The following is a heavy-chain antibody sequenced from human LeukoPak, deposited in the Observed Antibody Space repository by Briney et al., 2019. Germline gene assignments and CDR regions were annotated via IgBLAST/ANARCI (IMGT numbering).Heavy chain of an antibody. V-gene: IGHV3-74*01. CDR3: ARDYYYGMDV. Sequence: GGSLRLSCAASGFTFSTYWMHWVRQAPGKALEWVSRINPDGITTTCADSVKGRFTISRDNAKNTLFLQMNSLRAEDTAVYYCARDYYYGMDVWGQGTTITVSS. CDR2: INPDGITT. J-gene: IGHJ6*02. CDR1: GFTFSTYW.